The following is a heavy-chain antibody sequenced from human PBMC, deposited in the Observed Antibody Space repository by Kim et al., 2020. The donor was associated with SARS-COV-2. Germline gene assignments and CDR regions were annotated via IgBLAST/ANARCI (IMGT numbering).Heavy chain of an antibody. CDR3: GRGRITAPGTDY. Sequence: GGSLRLSCEASRFTFSNYWMHWVRQGPGKGLEWVSQINTHGSDTNYADSVEGRFTISRDNAKNTLYLQMNSLIVEDTAVYYCGRGRITAPGTDYWGQGTLVTVSS. CDR1: RFTFSNYW. J-gene: IGHJ4*02. D-gene: IGHD6-13*01. CDR2: INTHGSDT. V-gene: IGHV3-74*01.